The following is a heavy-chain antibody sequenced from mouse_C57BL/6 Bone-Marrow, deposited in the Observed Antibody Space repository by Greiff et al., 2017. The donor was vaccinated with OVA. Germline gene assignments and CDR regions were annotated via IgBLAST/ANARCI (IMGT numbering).Heavy chain of an antibody. CDR3: AGDSQGGSSDPLAMDY. CDR1: GFPITSGYY. D-gene: IGHD1-1*01. V-gene: IGHV12-3*01. CDR2: ITHSGET. J-gene: IGHJ4*01. Sequence: QVQLKESGPGLVKPSQSLFLTCSITGFPITSGYYWIWIRQSPGKPLEWMGYITHSGETFYNQSLQSPISITRDTSKNQFFLQLNSVTTEDTAMYYGAGDSQGGSSDPLAMDYWGQGTSVTVSS.